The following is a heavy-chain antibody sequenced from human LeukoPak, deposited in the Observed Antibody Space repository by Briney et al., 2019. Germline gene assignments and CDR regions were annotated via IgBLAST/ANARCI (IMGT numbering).Heavy chain of an antibody. CDR1: GFTFSSYG. Sequence: QSGGSLRLSCAASGFTFSSYGMHWVRQATGKGLEWVSDIGTAGDPYYPGSVKGRFTISRENAKNSLYLQMNSLRAGDTAVYYCARSSGDFLFDYWGQGTLVTVSS. CDR3: ARSSGDFLFDY. J-gene: IGHJ4*02. CDR2: IGTAGDP. D-gene: IGHD4-17*01. V-gene: IGHV3-13*05.